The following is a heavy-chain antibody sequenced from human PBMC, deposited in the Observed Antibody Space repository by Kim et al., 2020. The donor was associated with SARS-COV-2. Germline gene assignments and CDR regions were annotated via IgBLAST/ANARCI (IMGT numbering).Heavy chain of an antibody. J-gene: IGHJ6*01. Sequence: SVKVSCKASGYTFTSSTIVWVRQAPGQGLEWVGWISAYNDNTKSTQKFQDRVTLTTETSTSTAYMELRSLRSDDTAVYYCAKSRGGYFIYGIDVWGQGTAVTVTS. V-gene: IGHV1-18*01. CDR2: ISAYNDNT. CDR1: GYTFTSST. D-gene: IGHD1-26*01. CDR3: AKSRGGYFIYGIDV.